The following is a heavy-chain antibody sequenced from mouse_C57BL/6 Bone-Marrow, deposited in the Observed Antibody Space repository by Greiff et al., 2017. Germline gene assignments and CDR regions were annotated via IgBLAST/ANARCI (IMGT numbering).Heavy chain of an antibody. CDR3: ARTRYEDAMDG. CDR1: GYTFTNYW. Sequence: VQLQQPGAELVKPGASVKLSCKASGYTFTNYWMHWVKQRPGQGLEWIGLIHPNSGGTNYNEKFKSKATLTADKSSSTAYMQRSSLTSEDSAVYYCARTRYEDAMDGWSQGTSVTVP. D-gene: IGHD2-12*01. V-gene: IGHV1-64*01. J-gene: IGHJ4*01. CDR2: IHPNSGGT.